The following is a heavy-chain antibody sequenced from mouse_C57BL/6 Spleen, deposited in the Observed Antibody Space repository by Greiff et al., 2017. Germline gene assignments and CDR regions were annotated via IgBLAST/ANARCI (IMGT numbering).Heavy chain of an antibody. V-gene: IGHV1-82*01. Sequence: VNLVESGPELVKPGASVKISCKASGYAFSSSWMNWVKQRPGKGLEWIGRIYPGDGDTNYNGKFKGKATLTADKSSSTAYMQLSSLTSEDSAVYFCARPAKATDYYAMDYWGQGTSVTVSS. CDR3: ARPAKATDYYAMDY. CDR2: IYPGDGDT. CDR1: GYAFSSSW. D-gene: IGHD3-2*02. J-gene: IGHJ4*01.